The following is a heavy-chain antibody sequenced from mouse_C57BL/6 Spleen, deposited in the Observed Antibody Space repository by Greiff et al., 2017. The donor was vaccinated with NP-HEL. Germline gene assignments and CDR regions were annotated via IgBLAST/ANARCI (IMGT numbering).Heavy chain of an antibody. V-gene: IGHV1-15*01. Sequence: VQLQQSGAELVRPGASVTLSCKASGYTFTDYEMHWVKQTPVHGLEWIGAIDPETGGTAYNQKFKGKAILTADKSSSTAYMELRSLTSEDSAVYYCTRETTAYGMDYWGQRTSVTVSS. J-gene: IGHJ4*01. D-gene: IGHD1-2*01. CDR3: TRETTAYGMDY. CDR2: IDPETGGT. CDR1: GYTFTDYE.